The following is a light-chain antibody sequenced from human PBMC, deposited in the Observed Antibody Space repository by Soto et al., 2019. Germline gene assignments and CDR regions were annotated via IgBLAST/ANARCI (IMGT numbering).Light chain of an antibody. CDR3: QQGYSIPPST. CDR2: AAS. V-gene: IGKV1-39*01. CDR1: QSISTY. J-gene: IGKJ2*01. Sequence: DIQMTQSPSSLSASVGDRVTITCRANQSISTYLNWYQQKPWKAPKLLLYAASNLQSGVSSRFSGSGSGTAFTLTISSLQPADFATYYCQQGYSIPPSTFGQGTKLEIK.